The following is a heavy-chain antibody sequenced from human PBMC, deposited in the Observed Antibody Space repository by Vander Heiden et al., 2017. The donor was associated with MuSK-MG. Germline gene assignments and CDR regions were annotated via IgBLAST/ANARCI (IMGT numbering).Heavy chain of an antibody. D-gene: IGHD3-3*01. V-gene: IGHV1-2*02. CDR3: ARDRGVHRVFGVAQSFDP. Sequence: QVQLVQSGAEVKKPGASVKVSCKASGYTFTGYYMHWVRQAPGQGLEWMGWINPNSGGTNYAQKFQGRVTMTRDTAISTAYMELSRLRSDDTAVYYCARDRGVHRVFGVAQSFDPWGQGTRGNV. J-gene: IGHJ5*02. CDR1: GYTFTGYY. CDR2: INPNSGGT.